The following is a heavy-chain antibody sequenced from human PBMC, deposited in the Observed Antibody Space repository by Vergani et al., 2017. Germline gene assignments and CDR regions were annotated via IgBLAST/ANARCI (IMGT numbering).Heavy chain of an antibody. V-gene: IGHV3-23*04. J-gene: IGHJ4*02. CDR3: AKQYFVSGNYLFDY. CDR1: GFALNRHA. CDR2: ISGSGVSA. Sequence: DVHLAESGGGFFQPGGSLRLSCSASGFALNRHAMYWVRQAPGKGLEWVSGISGSGVSAYYTDSVKGRFTISRDNSKNMLFLQMNNLRTEDTAIYYCAKQYFVSGNYLFDYWGQGTLVTVSS. D-gene: IGHD3-10*01.